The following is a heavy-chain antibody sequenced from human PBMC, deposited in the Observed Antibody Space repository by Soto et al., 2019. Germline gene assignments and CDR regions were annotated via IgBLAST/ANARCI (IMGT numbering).Heavy chain of an antibody. D-gene: IGHD3-10*01. J-gene: IGHJ5*02. CDR2: ISSSSSTI. Sequence: PGGSLRLSCAASGFTFSSYSMNWVRQAPGKGLEWVSYISSSSSTIYYADSVKGRFTISRDNAKNSLYLQMNSLRAEDTAVYYCARDRASYYYGLDGWGQGTLVTVSS. V-gene: IGHV3-48*01. CDR1: GFTFSSYS. CDR3: ARDRASYYYGLDG.